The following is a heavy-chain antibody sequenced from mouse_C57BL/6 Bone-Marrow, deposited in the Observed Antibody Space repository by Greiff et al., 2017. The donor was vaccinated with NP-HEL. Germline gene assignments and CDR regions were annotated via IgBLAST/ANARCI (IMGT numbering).Heavy chain of an antibody. CDR2: ISSGSSTI. J-gene: IGHJ4*01. CDR1: GFTFSDYG. CDR3: ARRYRGLYYYAMDY. D-gene: IGHD2-12*01. Sequence: EVHLVESGGGLVKPGGSLKLSCAASGFTFSDYGMHWVRQAPEKGLEWVAYISSGSSTIYYADTVKGRFTISRDNARYNQYLQMTGLKSEDTAMYYCARRYRGLYYYAMDYWGQGTSGTVSS. V-gene: IGHV5-17*01.